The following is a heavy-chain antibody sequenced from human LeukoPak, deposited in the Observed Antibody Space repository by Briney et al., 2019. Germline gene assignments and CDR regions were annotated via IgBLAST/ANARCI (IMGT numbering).Heavy chain of an antibody. Sequence: GGSLRLSCAASGFTFSSYGMHWVRQAPGKGLEWVAVISYDGSNKYYADSVKGRFTISRDNSKNTLYLQMNSLRAEDTAVYYCARDPSSCSSTSCRTPPHDYWGQGTLVTVSS. CDR1: GFTFSSYG. V-gene: IGHV3-30*03. CDR3: ARDPSSCSSTSCRTPPHDY. D-gene: IGHD2-2*01. J-gene: IGHJ4*02. CDR2: ISYDGSNK.